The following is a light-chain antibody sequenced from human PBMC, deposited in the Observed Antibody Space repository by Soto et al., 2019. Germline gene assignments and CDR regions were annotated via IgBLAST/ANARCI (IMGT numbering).Light chain of an antibody. V-gene: IGLV1-44*01. CDR1: YSNIGIND. CDR3: AAWDDSLNGPA. J-gene: IGLJ2*01. CDR2: DTS. Sequence: VLTQPPSASGTPGQRVTVSCSGTYSNIGINDVHWYRQLSGTAPQILIYDTSQRATGVPDRFSGSRSGTSASLVISGLQTEDEADYHCAAWDDSLNGPAFGGGTKVTVL.